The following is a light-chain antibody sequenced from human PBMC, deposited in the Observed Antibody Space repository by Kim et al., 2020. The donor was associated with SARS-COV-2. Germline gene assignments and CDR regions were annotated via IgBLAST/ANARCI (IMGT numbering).Light chain of an antibody. Sequence: EIVMTQSPATLSVSPGERATLSCRASQSVSRNYLAWYQQKPGQAPRLLMYGAYSRATGIPDRFSGSGSGTEFTLTISSLQSEDFAVYYCQQYDKWPVTFGGGTKLEIK. CDR3: QQYDKWPVT. J-gene: IGKJ4*01. V-gene: IGKV3D-15*01. CDR1: QSVSRN. CDR2: GAY.